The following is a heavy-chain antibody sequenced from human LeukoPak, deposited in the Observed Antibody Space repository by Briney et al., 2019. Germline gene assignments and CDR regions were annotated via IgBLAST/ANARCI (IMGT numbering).Heavy chain of an antibody. J-gene: IGHJ4*02. Sequence: GGSLRLSCAASGFTFSSHSMNWVRQAPGKGLGWVSSIGSSSSYIYYADSVKGRFTISRDNAKNSLYLQMNSLRAEDTAVYYCAGDIYYYGSGSTLWGQGTLVTVSS. V-gene: IGHV3-21*01. CDR2: IGSSSSYI. CDR1: GFTFSSHS. D-gene: IGHD3-10*01. CDR3: AGDIYYYGSGSTL.